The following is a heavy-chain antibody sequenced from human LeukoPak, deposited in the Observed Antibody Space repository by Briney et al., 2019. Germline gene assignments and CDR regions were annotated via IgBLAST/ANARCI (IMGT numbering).Heavy chain of an antibody. CDR3: AKRPRDSSGYYLGAFDG. Sequence: PGGALRLSCTASGFTFSTYAMTGVREAPGKGLDWVWAIGASGSYTYYGDSAKGRSTVSRENHTNTLSLQMSSLSAADTAVYLCAKRPRDSSGYYLGAFDGWGQGTTVAVSS. V-gene: IGHV3-23*02. CDR1: GFTFSTYA. CDR2: IGASGSYT. J-gene: IGHJ3*01. D-gene: IGHD3-22*01.